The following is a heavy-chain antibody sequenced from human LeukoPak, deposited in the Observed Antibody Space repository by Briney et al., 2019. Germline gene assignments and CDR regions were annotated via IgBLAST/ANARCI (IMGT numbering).Heavy chain of an antibody. J-gene: IGHJ6*02. CDR2: ISYDGSNK. Sequence: GRSLRLSCAAPGFTFSSYAMHWVRQAPGKGLEWVAVISYDGSNKYYADSVKGRFTISRDNSKNTLYLQMNSLRAEDTAGDYWARDNGGYDWALDVWGQGSTVTVSS. CDR3: ARDNGGYDWALDV. CDR1: GFTFSSYA. V-gene: IGHV3-30-3*01. D-gene: IGHD5-12*01.